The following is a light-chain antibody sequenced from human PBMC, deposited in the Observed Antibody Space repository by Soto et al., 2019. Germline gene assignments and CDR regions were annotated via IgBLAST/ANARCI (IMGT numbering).Light chain of an antibody. CDR1: QGISSA. CDR2: DAS. CDR3: QQFNSYPLT. J-gene: IGKJ4*01. Sequence: AIQLTQSPSSLSASVRDRVTITCRASQGISSALAWYQQKPGKAPKLLIYDASSLESGVTSRFSGSGSGTDFTLTFSSLQPDDFATYYCQQFNSYPLTFGGGTKVEIK. V-gene: IGKV1-13*02.